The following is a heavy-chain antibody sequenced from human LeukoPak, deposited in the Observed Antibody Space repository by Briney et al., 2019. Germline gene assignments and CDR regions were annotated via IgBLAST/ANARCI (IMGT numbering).Heavy chain of an antibody. CDR2: IYHSEST. CDR1: CYYISSGYY. Sequence: SETLSLICSVACYYISSGYYWGWIRQPPGKGLEWIGSIYHSESTYYNPSLKSRDTISIDTTTNKFSLKLCFMTAADTAVYYCARVRGYYDSSGYGRYYYYYMDVWGKGTTVTASS. V-gene: IGHV4-38-2*02. J-gene: IGHJ6*03. CDR3: ARVRGYYDSSGYGRYYYYYMDV. D-gene: IGHD3-22*01.